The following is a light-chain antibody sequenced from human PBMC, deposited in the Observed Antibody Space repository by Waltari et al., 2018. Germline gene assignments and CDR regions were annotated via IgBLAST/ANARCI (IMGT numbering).Light chain of an antibody. CDR3: QSYDTSLSVV. J-gene: IGLJ3*02. V-gene: IGLV1-40*01. Sequence: QSVLTQPPSVSGAPGQRVTISCTGSGSNIGPGYDVHWYQHLPRAAPKLLIYGSSSRPLGVPDRFFGSTSGTSASLAITGLQAEDEGDYYCQSYDTSLSVVFGGGTKLTVL. CDR1: GSNIGPGYD. CDR2: GSS.